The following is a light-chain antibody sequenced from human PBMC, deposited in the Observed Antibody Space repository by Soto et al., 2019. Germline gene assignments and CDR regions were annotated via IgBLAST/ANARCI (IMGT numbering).Light chain of an antibody. Sequence: QSALIHPPSVSAPPGQSVTISCPGTRSDFGSYDRVSWYQQPPGTAPKLMIYEVSNRPSGVPDRFSGSKSGNTASLTISGLQAEDEADYFCASYTTSSAFVVFGGGTQLTVL. CDR2: EVS. J-gene: IGLJ2*01. V-gene: IGLV2-18*02. CDR1: RSDFGSYDR. CDR3: ASYTTSSAFVV.